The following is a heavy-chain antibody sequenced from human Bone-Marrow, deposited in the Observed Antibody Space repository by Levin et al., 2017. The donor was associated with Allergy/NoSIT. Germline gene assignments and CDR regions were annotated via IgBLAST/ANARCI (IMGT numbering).Heavy chain of an antibody. CDR1: GFTFSSYA. D-gene: IGHD6-13*01. J-gene: IGHJ4*02. V-gene: IGHV3-30-3*01. Sequence: GESLKISCAASGFTFSSYAMHWVRQAPGKGLEWVAVISYDGSNKYYADSVKGRFTISRDNSKNTLYLQMNSLRAEDTAVYYCARDRIAAAGINYFDYWGQGTLVTVSS. CDR2: ISYDGSNK. CDR3: ARDRIAAAGINYFDY.